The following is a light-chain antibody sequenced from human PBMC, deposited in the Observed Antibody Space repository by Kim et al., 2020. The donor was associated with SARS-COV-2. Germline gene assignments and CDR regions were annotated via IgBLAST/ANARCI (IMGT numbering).Light chain of an antibody. CDR1: QTVSSSY. Sequence: PGERATLSCRASQTVSSSYLAWYQQKPGQAPRLLIYGASSRATGIPDRFSGSGSGTDFTLTISRLEPEDFAVYYCHQYGSSPRTFGQGTKVDIK. CDR3: HQYGSSPRT. V-gene: IGKV3-20*01. CDR2: GAS. J-gene: IGKJ1*01.